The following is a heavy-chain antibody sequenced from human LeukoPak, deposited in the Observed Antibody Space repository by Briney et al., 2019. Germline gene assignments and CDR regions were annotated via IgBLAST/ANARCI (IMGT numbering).Heavy chain of an antibody. D-gene: IGHD6-19*01. CDR1: GFTFNHYA. CDR2: ISGSGIST. V-gene: IGHV3-23*01. Sequence: GGSLRLSCAASGFTFNHYAVTWVRQPPGRGLEWVSVISGSGISTYYADSVKGRFTISRDNSKNTVYLQMNSLRAEDTAVYYCARGESGYSSGWVDYWGQGTLVTVSS. J-gene: IGHJ4*02. CDR3: ARGESGYSSGWVDY.